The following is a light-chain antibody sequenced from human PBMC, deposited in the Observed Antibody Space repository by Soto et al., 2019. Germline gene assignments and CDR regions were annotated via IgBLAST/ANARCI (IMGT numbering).Light chain of an antibody. J-gene: IGKJ1*01. CDR3: QHYNSYWT. V-gene: IGKV1-5*01. CDR1: QSISSW. CDR2: DAS. Sequence: DIQMTQSPSTLSASVGDRVTITCRASQSISSWLAWYQQKPGKAPKLLIYDASSLESGVPSRFSGSGSGTEVTLTRSSLQPDDFATYYCQHYNSYWTFGQGTKVDIK.